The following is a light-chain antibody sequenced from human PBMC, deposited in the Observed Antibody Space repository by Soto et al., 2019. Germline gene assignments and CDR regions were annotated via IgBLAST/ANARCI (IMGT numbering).Light chain of an antibody. J-gene: IGLJ1*01. CDR2: DVS. CDR1: SSDVGGYKY. V-gene: IGLV2-14*03. Sequence: QSVLTQPASVSGSPGQSISISCTGTSSDVGGYKYVSWYQHQPGKAPKLVIFDVSGRPSGISNRFSGSKSGNTASLTISGLQPEDEADYYRSSYSDFNLYVFGTGTKVTVL. CDR3: SSYSDFNLYV.